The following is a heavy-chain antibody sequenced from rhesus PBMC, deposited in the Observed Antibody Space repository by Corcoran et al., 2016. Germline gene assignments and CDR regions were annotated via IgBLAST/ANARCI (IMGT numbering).Heavy chain of an antibody. J-gene: IGHJ4*01. V-gene: IGHV4-76*01. D-gene: IGHD4-29*01. Sequence: QVQLQESGPGVVKPSETLSLTCAVSGYSISSGYDWSWIRHPPGKGLEWIGYIYGSSGSTNYNPSLKNRVTISKDTSKNQFSLKLSSVTAADTAVYYGARETLYGTSYLFDYWGQGVLVTVSS. CDR3: ARETLYGTSYLFDY. CDR1: GYSISSGYD. CDR2: IYGSSGST.